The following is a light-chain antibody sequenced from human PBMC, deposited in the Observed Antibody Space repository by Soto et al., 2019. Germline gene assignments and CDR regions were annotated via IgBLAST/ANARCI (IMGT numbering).Light chain of an antibody. CDR2: QTS. J-gene: IGKJ1*01. CDR3: HQRQSWSRT. V-gene: IGKV3-11*01. CDR1: QYINTT. Sequence: EIVLTQSQATLSAFPGDRVTLPCRASQYINTTLAWYQHRPGQAPRLLIYQTSIRAAGIPARFSGSGTGTDFTLTISDVKNEDFAVYYCHQRQSWSRTFGQGTKVDIK.